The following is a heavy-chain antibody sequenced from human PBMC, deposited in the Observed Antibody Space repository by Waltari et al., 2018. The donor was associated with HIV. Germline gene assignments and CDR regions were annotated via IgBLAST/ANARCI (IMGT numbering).Heavy chain of an antibody. D-gene: IGHD3-9*01. Sequence: QLYESRPGLVQPSETLSVTCTVSGGSSNSPLYYLAWIRQSPGKNLEWIGHISYIGDAHLNPFFQILLTISVDKSKSQFSLKMDSLTAADTAVFFCARVSFDIRGSYTSLYFASWGEGTLVTVSP. J-gene: IGHJ4*01. CDR3: ARVSFDIRGSYTSLYFAS. CDR1: GGSSNSPLYY. V-gene: IGHV4-30-4*08. CDR2: ISYIGDA.